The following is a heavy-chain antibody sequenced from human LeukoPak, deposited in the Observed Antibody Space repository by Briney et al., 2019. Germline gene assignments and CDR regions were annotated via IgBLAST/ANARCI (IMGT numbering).Heavy chain of an antibody. CDR1: GYTFTSYG. CDR2: ISAYNGNT. CDR3: AREEYYYDSSGYLFDI. J-gene: IGHJ3*02. V-gene: IGHV1-18*01. Sequence: ASVEVSCKASGYTFTSYGISWVRQAPGQGLEWMGWISAYNGNTNYAQKLQGRVTMTTDTSTSTAYMELRSLRSDDTAVYYCAREEYYYDSSGYLFDIWGQGTMVTVSS. D-gene: IGHD3-22*01.